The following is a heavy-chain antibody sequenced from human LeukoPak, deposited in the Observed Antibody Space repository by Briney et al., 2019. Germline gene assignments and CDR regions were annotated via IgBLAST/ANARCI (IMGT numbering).Heavy chain of an antibody. V-gene: IGHV1-69*01. CDR2: IIPIFGTA. Sequence: ASVKVSCKASGGTFSSYAISWVRQAPGQGLEWMGGIIPIFGTANYAQKFQGRVTITADESTSTAYMELSSLRSEDTAVYYCARDRGIAAAGVDWFDSWGQGTLVTVSS. CDR1: GGTFSSYA. CDR3: ARDRGIAAAGVDWFDS. J-gene: IGHJ5*01. D-gene: IGHD6-13*01.